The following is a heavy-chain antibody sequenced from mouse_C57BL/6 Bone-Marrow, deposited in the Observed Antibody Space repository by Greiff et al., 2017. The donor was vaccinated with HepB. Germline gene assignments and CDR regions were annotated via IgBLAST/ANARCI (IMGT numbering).Heavy chain of an antibody. D-gene: IGHD1-1*01. V-gene: IGHV1-81*01. Sequence: VQLQQSGAELARPGASVKLSCKASGYTFTSYGISWVKQRTGQGLEWIGEIYPRSGNTYYNEKFKGKATLTADKSSSTAYMELRSLTSEDSAVYFCARGYGSSLWYFDVWGTGTTVTVSS. J-gene: IGHJ1*03. CDR3: ARGYGSSLWYFDV. CDR1: GYTFTSYG. CDR2: IYPRSGNT.